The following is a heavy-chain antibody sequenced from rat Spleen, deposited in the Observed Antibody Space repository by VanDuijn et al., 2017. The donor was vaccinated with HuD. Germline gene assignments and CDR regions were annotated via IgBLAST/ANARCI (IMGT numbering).Heavy chain of an antibody. Sequence: QVQLKESGPDLVQPSQTLSLTCTVSGFSLTSYGVSWVRQPPGKGLEWIAAISSGGSTYYNSVLKSRLSISRDTSKSQVFLKMNSLQTEDTAMYFCTRSYYGGALDYWGQGVMVTVSS. CDR1: GFSLTSYG. V-gene: IGHV2S8*01. D-gene: IGHD1-11*01. CDR2: ISSGGST. CDR3: TRSYYGGALDY. J-gene: IGHJ2*01.